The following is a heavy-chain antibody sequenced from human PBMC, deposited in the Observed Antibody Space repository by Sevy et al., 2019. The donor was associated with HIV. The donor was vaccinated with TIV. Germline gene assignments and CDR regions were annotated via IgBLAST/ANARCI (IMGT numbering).Heavy chain of an antibody. V-gene: IGHV4-59*01. J-gene: IGHJ5*02. CDR3: ARAPPVRSGDDSLNWFDP. CDR2: IHYSGST. Sequence: SETLSLTCSVSGGPISSYYWSWIRQPPGKRLEWIGYIHYSGSTNYNPSLNSRLTISVDTSKNQFSLRLTSVTAADTAMYYCARAPPVRSGDDSLNWFDPWGQGILANVSS. D-gene: IGHD5-12*01. CDR1: GGPISSYY.